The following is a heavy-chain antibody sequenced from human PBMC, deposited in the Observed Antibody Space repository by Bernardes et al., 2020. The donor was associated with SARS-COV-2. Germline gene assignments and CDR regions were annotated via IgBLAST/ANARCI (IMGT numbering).Heavy chain of an antibody. D-gene: IGHD6-13*01. Sequence: VVSLRLSCAASGFTFSSNYMSWFRQAPGKGLEWISCIYSGCNTYYSDSLKDRFTISRDNSKNTLYLQMNSLIAEDTAVYYCARDYPDPADWGQGTLVTVSS. V-gene: IGHV3-66*01. CDR3: ARDYPDPAD. CDR1: GFTFSSNY. CDR2: IYSGCNT. J-gene: IGHJ4*02.